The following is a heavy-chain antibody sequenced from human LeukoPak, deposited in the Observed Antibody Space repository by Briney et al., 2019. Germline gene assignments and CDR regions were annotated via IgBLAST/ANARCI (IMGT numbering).Heavy chain of an antibody. Sequence: ASVKVSCKVSGYTLTELSMHWVRQATGQGLEWMGWMNPNSGNTGYAQKFQGRVTITRNTSISTAYMELSSLRSEDTAVYYCARGLGSSSWFDYWGQGTLVTVSS. J-gene: IGHJ4*02. D-gene: IGHD6-13*01. CDR3: ARGLGSSSWFDY. CDR1: GYTLTELS. V-gene: IGHV1-8*03. CDR2: MNPNSGNT.